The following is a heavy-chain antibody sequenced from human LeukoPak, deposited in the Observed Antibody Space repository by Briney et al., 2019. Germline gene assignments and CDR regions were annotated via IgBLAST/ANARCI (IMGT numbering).Heavy chain of an antibody. CDR3: AKGKQLIDY. Sequence: GGSLRLSCAASEYTFSSYAMSWVRHAPGKGLEWVSAISGSGDSTYYADSVKGRFTISRDNSKNTLYLQMNSLRAEDTAIYYCAKGKQLIDYWGQGTLVTVSS. CDR1: EYTFSSYA. D-gene: IGHD6-13*01. CDR2: ISGSGDST. V-gene: IGHV3-23*01. J-gene: IGHJ4*02.